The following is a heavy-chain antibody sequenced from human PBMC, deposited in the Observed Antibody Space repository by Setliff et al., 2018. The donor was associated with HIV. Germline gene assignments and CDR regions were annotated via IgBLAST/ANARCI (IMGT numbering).Heavy chain of an antibody. CDR2: IYYSGST. V-gene: IGHV4-39*01. CDR1: GGSISSNNYF. CDR3: ARGPTRSGAVYDSDGYYLRFFDY. J-gene: IGHJ4*02. D-gene: IGHD3-22*01. Sequence: SETLSLTCTVSGGSISSNNYFWGWIRQPPEKGLEWIGSIYYSGSTYYNPALKSRVTISVDTSKNQFSLKLSSVTAADTAVYYCARGPTRSGAVYDSDGYYLRFFDYWGQGALVTVSS.